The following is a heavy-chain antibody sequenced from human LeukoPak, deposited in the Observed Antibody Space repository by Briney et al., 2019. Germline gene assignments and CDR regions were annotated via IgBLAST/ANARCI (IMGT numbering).Heavy chain of an antibody. D-gene: IGHD5-12*01. CDR2: IYYSGST. V-gene: IGHV4-39*01. Sequence: SETLSLTRTVSGGSFSSSSYSWAWIRQSPGKGLEWIGTIYYSGSTYYNPSLKSRVTISVDTSKNQFSLNLSSVTAADTAVFHCARRGFSGHGSIYAMDVWGQGTTVTVSS. J-gene: IGHJ6*02. CDR3: ARRGFSGHGSIYAMDV. CDR1: GGSFSSSSYS.